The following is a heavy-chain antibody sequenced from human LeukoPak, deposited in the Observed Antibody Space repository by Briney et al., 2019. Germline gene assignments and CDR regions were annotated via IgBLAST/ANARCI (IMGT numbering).Heavy chain of an antibody. CDR2: VSDTGIT. J-gene: IGHJ5*02. Sequence: SETLSLTCSVSVGSMKNSFWRWIRQPPGKGLEWIGYVSDTGITNSNPSLKSRVTFSIDTSKDQFYLKLRSVTAADTALYFCARNRYQLAGAYWFDPWGRGTLVTVSS. CDR1: VGSMKNSF. D-gene: IGHD3-16*01. V-gene: IGHV4-59*01. CDR3: ARNRYQLAGAYWFDP.